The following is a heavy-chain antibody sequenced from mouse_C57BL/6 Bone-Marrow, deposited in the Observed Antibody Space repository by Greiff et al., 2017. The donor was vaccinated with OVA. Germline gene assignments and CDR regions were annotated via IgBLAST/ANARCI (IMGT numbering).Heavy chain of an antibody. CDR1: GYAFTNYL. CDR2: INPGSGGT. CDR3: ARFVIYYDYLLDY. Sequence: VQLQQSGAELVRPGTSVKVSCKASGYAFTNYLIEWVKQRPGQGLEWIGVINPGSGGTNYNEKFKGKATLTADKSSSTAYMQLSSLTSEDSAVYFCARFVIYYDYLLDYWGQGTTLTVSS. J-gene: IGHJ2*01. D-gene: IGHD2-4*01. V-gene: IGHV1-54*01.